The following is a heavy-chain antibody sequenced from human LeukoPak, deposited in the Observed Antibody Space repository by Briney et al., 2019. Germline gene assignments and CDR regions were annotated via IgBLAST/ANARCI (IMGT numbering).Heavy chain of an antibody. CDR1: GYTFTGYY. Sequence: ASVTVSCKASGYTFTGYYMHWVRHAPGQGLEWMGWINPNSGGTNYAQKFQGRVTMTRDTSISTAYMELSRLRSDDTAVYYCAREEDCSSTSCDLDYWGQGTLVTVSS. V-gene: IGHV1-2*02. D-gene: IGHD2-2*01. CDR2: INPNSGGT. J-gene: IGHJ4*02. CDR3: AREEDCSSTSCDLDY.